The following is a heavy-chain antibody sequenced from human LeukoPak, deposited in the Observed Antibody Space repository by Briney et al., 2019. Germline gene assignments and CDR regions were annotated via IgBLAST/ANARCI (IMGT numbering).Heavy chain of an antibody. CDR3: AKTGREYCSSTSCYATPNYYYYMDV. D-gene: IGHD2-2*01. CDR1: GFTFSNYG. Sequence: GGSLRLSCAASGFTFSNYGMHWVRQAPGKGLEWVAFIRYDGSNQYYADSVKDQFTISRDNSKNTLYLQMNSLRAEDTAVYYCAKTGREYCSSTSCYATPNYYYYMDVWGKGTTVTISS. CDR2: IRYDGSNQ. V-gene: IGHV3-30*02. J-gene: IGHJ6*03.